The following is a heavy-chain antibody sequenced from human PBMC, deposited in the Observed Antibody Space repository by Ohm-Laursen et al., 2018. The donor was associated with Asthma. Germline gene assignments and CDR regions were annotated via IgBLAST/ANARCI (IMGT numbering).Heavy chain of an antibody. CDR3: ARIFPIVVVPAARPFGWFDP. J-gene: IGHJ5*02. CDR1: GFTFSSYA. CDR2: ISYDGSNK. V-gene: IGHV3-30-3*01. D-gene: IGHD2-2*01. Sequence: SLRLSCTAPGFTFSSYAMHWVRQAPGKGLEWVAVISYDGSNKYYADSVKGRFTISRDNSKNTLYLQMNSLRAEDTAVYYCARIFPIVVVPAARPFGWFDPWGQGTLVTVSS.